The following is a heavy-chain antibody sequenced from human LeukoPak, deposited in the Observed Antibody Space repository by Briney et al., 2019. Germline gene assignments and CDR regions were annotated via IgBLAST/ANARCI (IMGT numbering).Heavy chain of an antibody. V-gene: IGHV3-30*04. D-gene: IGHD3-9*01. CDR2: ISYDGSNK. CDR3: ARDHYYDILTGVDY. J-gene: IGHJ4*02. CDR1: GFTFSSYA. Sequence: GGSLRLSCAASGFTFSSYAMHWVRQAPGKGLEWVAVISYDGSNKYYADPVKGRFTISRDNSKNTLYLQMNSLRAEDTAVYYCARDHYYDILTGVDYWGQGTLVTVSS.